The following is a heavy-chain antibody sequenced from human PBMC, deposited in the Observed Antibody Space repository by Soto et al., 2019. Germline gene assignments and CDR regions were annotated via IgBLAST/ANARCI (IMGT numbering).Heavy chain of an antibody. J-gene: IGHJ6*02. Sequence: GESLKISCKGSGYSFTSYWIGWVRQMPGKGLEWMGIIYPSDSDTKYSPSFQGQVTISADKSINTAYLQWSSLKASDTAMYYCARRSGDILTGYNHYYYGMDVWGQGTTVTVSS. CDR1: GYSFTSYW. CDR2: IYPSDSDT. V-gene: IGHV5-51*01. CDR3: ARRSGDILTGYNHYYYGMDV. D-gene: IGHD3-9*01.